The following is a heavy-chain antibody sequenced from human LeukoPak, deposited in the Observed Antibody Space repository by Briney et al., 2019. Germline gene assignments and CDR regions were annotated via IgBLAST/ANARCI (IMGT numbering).Heavy chain of an antibody. CDR2: INWNSGRI. J-gene: IGHJ6*02. CDR3: AKAGDTAMVSSHGMDV. D-gene: IGHD5-18*01. CDR1: GFTFDDYA. Sequence: PGGSLRLSCAASGFTFDDYAMHWVRQAPGKGLEWVSGINWNSGRIGYADSVKGRFTISRDNAKNFLYLQTNSLRPEDTALYYCAKAGDTAMVSSHGMDVWGQGTTVTVSS. V-gene: IGHV3-9*01.